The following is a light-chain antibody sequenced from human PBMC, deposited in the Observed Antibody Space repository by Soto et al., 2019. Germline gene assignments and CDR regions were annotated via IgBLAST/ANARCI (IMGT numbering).Light chain of an antibody. CDR2: AAS. CDR1: QSIRNY. Sequence: DMEMTQSPSSLSASVGDRVTITCRASQSIRNYLNWYQHKPGKVPKLLIYAASSLQSGVPTRFSGSGSGTDFTLTINSLLPEDFATYYCQQSYGTPLTFGGGTKIEIK. V-gene: IGKV1-39*01. J-gene: IGKJ4*01. CDR3: QQSYGTPLT.